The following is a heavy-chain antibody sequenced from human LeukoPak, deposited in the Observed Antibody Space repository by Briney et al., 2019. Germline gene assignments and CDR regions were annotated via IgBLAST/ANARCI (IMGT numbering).Heavy chain of an antibody. J-gene: IGHJ5*02. CDR2: ISGSGGST. CDR1: GFTFSSYA. V-gene: IGHV3-23*01. Sequence: GGSLRVSCAASGFTFSSYAMSWVRQAPGKGLEWVSAISGSGGSTYYADSVKGRFTISRDNSKNTLYLQMNSLRAEDTAVYYCAKGSCSGGSCYPRSRRDNWFDPWGQGTLVTVSS. D-gene: IGHD2-15*01. CDR3: AKGSCSGGSCYPRSRRDNWFDP.